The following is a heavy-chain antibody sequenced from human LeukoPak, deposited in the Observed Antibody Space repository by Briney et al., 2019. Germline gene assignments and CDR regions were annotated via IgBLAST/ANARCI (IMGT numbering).Heavy chain of an antibody. CDR2: INHSGST. Sequence: SETLSPTCAVYGGSFSGYYWSWIRQPPGKGLEWIGEINHSGSTNYNPSLKSRVTILVDTSKAQFSLKLSSVTAADTAVYYCARPNTLNTAYYYMDVWGKGTTVTVSS. CDR1: GGSFSGYY. CDR3: ARPNTLNTAYYYMDV. D-gene: IGHD2-21*02. V-gene: IGHV4-34*01. J-gene: IGHJ6*03.